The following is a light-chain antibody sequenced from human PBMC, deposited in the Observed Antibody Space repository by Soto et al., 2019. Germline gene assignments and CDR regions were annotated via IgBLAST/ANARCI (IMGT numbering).Light chain of an antibody. V-gene: IGKV1-33*01. Sequence: DIQMTQSPSSLSASVGDRVTITCQASQDISNYLNWYQQKPGKAPKLLIYDASNLETGVPSRFSGSGSGTDFTFTISSLQPEDIATYYCQHLTCGGGTKVEIK. CDR1: QDISNY. CDR2: DAS. CDR3: QHLT. J-gene: IGKJ4*01.